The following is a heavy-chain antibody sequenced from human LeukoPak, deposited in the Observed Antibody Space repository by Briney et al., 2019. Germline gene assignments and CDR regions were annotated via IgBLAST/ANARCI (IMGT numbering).Heavy chain of an antibody. CDR1: GGSFSGYY. CDR3: ARVDCSGGSCYEYAFDI. CDR2: INHSGST. V-gene: IGHV4-34*01. D-gene: IGHD2-15*01. Sequence: SETLSLTCAVYGGSFSGYYWSWIRQPPGKGLEWIGEINHSGSTNYNPSLKSRVTISVDTSKNQVSLKLNSVTAADTAVYYCARVDCSGGSCYEYAFDIWGQGTMVTVSS. J-gene: IGHJ3*02.